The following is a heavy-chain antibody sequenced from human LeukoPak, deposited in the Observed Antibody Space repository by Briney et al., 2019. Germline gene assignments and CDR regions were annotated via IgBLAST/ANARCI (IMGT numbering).Heavy chain of an antibody. CDR3: AGFRQADIVAYFDY. J-gene: IGHJ4*02. D-gene: IGHD5-12*01. CDR1: GFTFSSYW. V-gene: IGHV3-74*01. Sequence: GGSLRLSCAASGFTFSSYWMHWVRQAPGKGLVWVSRINSDGSSTSYADSVKGRFTISRDNAKNTLYLQMNSLRAEDTAVYYCAGFRQADIVAYFDYWGQGTLVTVSS. CDR2: INSDGSST.